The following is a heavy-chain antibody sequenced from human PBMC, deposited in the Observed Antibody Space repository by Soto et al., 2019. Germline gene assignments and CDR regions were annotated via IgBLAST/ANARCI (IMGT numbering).Heavy chain of an antibody. J-gene: IGHJ4*02. Sequence: QVQLVESGGGVVQPGRSLRLSCAASGFTFSSYGMHWVRQAPGKGLEWVAVISYDGSNKYYADSVKGRFTISRDNSKNTLYLQMNSLRAEDTAVYYCAKDQNLWFGELRGLGYFDYWGQGTLVTVSS. CDR3: AKDQNLWFGELRGLGYFDY. CDR2: ISYDGSNK. CDR1: GFTFSSYG. V-gene: IGHV3-30*18. D-gene: IGHD3-10*01.